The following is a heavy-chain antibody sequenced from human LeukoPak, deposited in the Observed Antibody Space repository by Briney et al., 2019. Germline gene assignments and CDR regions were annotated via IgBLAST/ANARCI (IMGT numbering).Heavy chain of an antibody. J-gene: IGHJ6*03. D-gene: IGHD6-13*01. CDR2: IYYSGST. Sequence: SETLSLTCTVSGGSISSYYWSWIRQPPGKGLEWIGYIYYSGSTNYNPSLKSRVTISVDTSKNQFSLKLSSVTAADTAVYYCARDRVGQQLVGRNYYYYYMDVWGEGTTVTISS. CDR3: ARDRVGQQLVGRNYYYYYMDV. V-gene: IGHV4-59*01. CDR1: GGSISSYY.